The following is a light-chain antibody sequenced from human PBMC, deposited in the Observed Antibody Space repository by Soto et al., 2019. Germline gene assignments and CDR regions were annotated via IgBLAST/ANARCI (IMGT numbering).Light chain of an antibody. Sequence: DMVMTQSTYSVAVSLGQRATMHXKCSQNVLYSSNNKNYLASYQQKLGQPPKLLIRWASSRESGVPDRFSGSGSGTDFTLTISSLQAEDVAVYYCQQYYITPWTFCQGT. CDR3: QQYYITPWT. CDR2: WAS. CDR1: QNVLYSSNNKNY. V-gene: IGKV4-1*01. J-gene: IGKJ1*01.